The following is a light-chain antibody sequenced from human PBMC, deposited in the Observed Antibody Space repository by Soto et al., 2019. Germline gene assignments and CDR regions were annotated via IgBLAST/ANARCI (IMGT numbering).Light chain of an antibody. J-gene: IGLJ2*01. CDR1: SRDIGAFTS. V-gene: IGLV2-14*03. Sequence: QSALTQPASVSGSPGQSITISCTGTSRDIGAFTSVSWYQQHPSKAPKLIIYDIIHRPSGVSDRFSGSKSVNTASLTVSGLPPEDEANYYCSSYSRTTTLVVFGGGTKLTVL. CDR2: DII. CDR3: SSYSRTTTLVV.